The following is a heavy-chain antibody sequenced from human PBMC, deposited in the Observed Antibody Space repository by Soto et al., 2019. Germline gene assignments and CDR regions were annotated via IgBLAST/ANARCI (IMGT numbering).Heavy chain of an antibody. CDR2: IYHSGST. Sequence: QLQLQESGSGLVKPSQTLSLTCAVSGGSISSGGYSWSWIRQPPGKGLEWIGYIYHSGSTYYNPALKSRVTISIARSKNQFSLKLSSVTAEDTAVYYCAAGGGLPRYYWGQGTLVTVSS. J-gene: IGHJ4*02. D-gene: IGHD5-12*01. CDR3: AAGGGLPRYY. CDR1: GGSISSGGYS. V-gene: IGHV4-30-2*01.